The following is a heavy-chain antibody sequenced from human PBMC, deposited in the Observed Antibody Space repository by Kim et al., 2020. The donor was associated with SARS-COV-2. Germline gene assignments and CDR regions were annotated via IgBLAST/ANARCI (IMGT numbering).Heavy chain of an antibody. Sequence: GGSLRLSCAASGFTFSSYAMSWVRQAPGKGLEWVSAISGSGGSTYYADSVKGRFTISRDNSKNTLYLQMNSLRAEDTAVYYCAKEVAVGPPFSGWPEYYFDYWGQGTLVTVSS. CDR3: AKEVAVGPPFSGWPEYYFDY. CDR2: ISGSGGST. CDR1: GFTFSSYA. V-gene: IGHV3-23*01. D-gene: IGHD6-19*01. J-gene: IGHJ4*02.